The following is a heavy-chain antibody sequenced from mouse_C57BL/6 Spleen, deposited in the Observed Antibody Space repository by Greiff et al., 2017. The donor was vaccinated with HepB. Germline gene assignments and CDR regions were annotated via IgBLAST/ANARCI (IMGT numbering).Heavy chain of an antibody. CDR2: IYPGDGDT. Sequence: VKLQQSGAELVKPGASVKISCKASGYAFSSYWMNWVKQRPGKGLEWIGQIYPGDGDTNYNGKFKGKATLTADKSSSTAYMQLSSLTSEDSAVYFCARAPYGNYSFFDYWGQGTTLTVSS. CDR1: GYAFSSYW. D-gene: IGHD2-1*01. CDR3: ARAPYGNYSFFDY. J-gene: IGHJ2*01. V-gene: IGHV1-80*01.